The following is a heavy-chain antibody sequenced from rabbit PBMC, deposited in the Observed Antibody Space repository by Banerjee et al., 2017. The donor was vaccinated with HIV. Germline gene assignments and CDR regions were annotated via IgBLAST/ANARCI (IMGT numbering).Heavy chain of an antibody. D-gene: IGHD4-1*01. Sequence: QEQLEESGGGLVQPEGSLTLTCTASGFSFSNKYVMCWVRQAPGKGLEWIAYISAGSSGSTYYASWAKGRFTISKTSSTTVTLQMTSLTAADTATYFCARDLAGVIGWNFNLWGPGTLVTV. CDR3: ARDLAGVIGWNFNL. CDR2: ISAGSSGST. CDR1: GFSFSNKYV. J-gene: IGHJ4*01. V-gene: IGHV1S45*01.